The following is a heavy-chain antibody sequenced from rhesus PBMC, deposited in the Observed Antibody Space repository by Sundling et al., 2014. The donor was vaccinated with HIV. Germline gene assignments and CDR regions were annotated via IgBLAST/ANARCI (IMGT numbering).Heavy chain of an antibody. V-gene: IGHV1-138*01. J-gene: IGHJ4*01. CDR3: AKEGGRNYYEVDH. D-gene: IGHD3-16*01. Sequence: QVQLVQSGTEVKRPGSSVKVSCAASGYTFTDDGIHWVRQAPAQGLEWLGEINTKSGYTNYDQKFKGRLTLTRDTSTATAYMVLINLRSDDTAIYYCAKEGGRNYYEVDHWGQGVLVTVSS. CDR2: INTKSGYT. CDR1: GYTFTDDG.